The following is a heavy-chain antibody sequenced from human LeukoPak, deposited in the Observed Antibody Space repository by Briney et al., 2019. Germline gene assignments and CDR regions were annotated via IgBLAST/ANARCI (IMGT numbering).Heavy chain of an antibody. Sequence: EGSLRLSCAASGFTFSDYWMHWVRQAPGKGLVWVSRINPDGSSASYADSVKGRFTISRDNAKNTLYLQMNSLRAEDTAVYYCARFKVTVTSIPWGQGTLVTVSS. CDR2: INPDGSSA. V-gene: IGHV3-74*01. J-gene: IGHJ5*02. CDR3: ARFKVTVTSIP. D-gene: IGHD4-11*01. CDR1: GFTFSDYW.